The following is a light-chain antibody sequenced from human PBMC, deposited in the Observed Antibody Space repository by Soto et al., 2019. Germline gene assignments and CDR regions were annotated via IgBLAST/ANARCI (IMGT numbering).Light chain of an antibody. CDR2: GAS. J-gene: IGKJ2*01. Sequence: EIVMTQSPATLSVSPGERATLSCRASQSVSSNLAWYQQKLGQAPRLLIYGASTRATGIPARFSGSGSGTEFTLTISSLQSEDFAVYYCQQYNNWPLTFGRGTNLEIK. CDR1: QSVSSN. CDR3: QQYNNWPLT. V-gene: IGKV3-15*01.